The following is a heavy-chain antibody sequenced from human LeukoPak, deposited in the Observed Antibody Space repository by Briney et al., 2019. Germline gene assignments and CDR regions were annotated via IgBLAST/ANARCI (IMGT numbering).Heavy chain of an antibody. V-gene: IGHV4-61*02. CDR2: MYTDGST. J-gene: IGHJ4*02. CDR1: GGSISSVSYY. D-gene: IGHD3-10*01. Sequence: SETLSLTCTGSGGSISSVSYYWSWIREPAGKGLEWIGRMYTDGSTEYNPSLKSRVTISVDTSKNQFSLKLTSVTAADTAVYYCARSVTMPADYWGQGTLVTVYS. CDR3: ARSVTMPADY.